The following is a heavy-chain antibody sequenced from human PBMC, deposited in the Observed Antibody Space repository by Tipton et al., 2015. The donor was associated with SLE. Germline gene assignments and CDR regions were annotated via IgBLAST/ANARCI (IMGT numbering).Heavy chain of an antibody. CDR1: GFTFSSYA. CDR3: AKDFYDYVWGSYPPVFDY. J-gene: IGHJ4*02. V-gene: IGHV3-23*01. Sequence: GSLRLSCAASGFTFSSYAMSWVRQAPGKGLEWVSAISGSGGSTYYADSVKGRFTISRDNSKNTLYLQMNSLRAEDTAVYYCAKDFYDYVWGSYPPVFDYWGQGTLVTVSS. CDR2: ISGSGGST. D-gene: IGHD3-16*02.